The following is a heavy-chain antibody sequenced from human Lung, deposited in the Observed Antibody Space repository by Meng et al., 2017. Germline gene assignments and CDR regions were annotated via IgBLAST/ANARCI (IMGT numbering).Heavy chain of an antibody. CDR2: INHSGST. J-gene: IGHJ4*02. CDR3: ARGPTTMAHDFDY. CDR1: GGSFSDYY. V-gene: IGHV4-34*01. Sequence: HLQAWGAGIFKPSEALSLPCVVSGGSFSDYYWSWIRPPPGKGLEWIGEINHSGSTNYNPSLESRATISVDTSQNNLSLKLSSVTAADSAVYYCARGPTTMAHDFDYWGQGTLVTVSS. D-gene: IGHD4-11*01.